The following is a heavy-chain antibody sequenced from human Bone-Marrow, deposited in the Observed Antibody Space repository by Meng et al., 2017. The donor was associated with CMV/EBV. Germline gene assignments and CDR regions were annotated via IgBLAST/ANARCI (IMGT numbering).Heavy chain of an antibody. J-gene: IGHJ3*02. CDR3: ARVFTREGSAFNAFDI. Sequence: GEALKISCAASGFMFSRYWMSWVRQAPGKGLEWVANIKPDGSDTDYLDSVKGRFAISRDNARNSLYLNLDSLRAQDTAFYYGARVFTREGSAFNAFDIWGQGTVVTVSS. D-gene: IGHD2-15*01. CDR1: GFMFSRYW. V-gene: IGHV3-7*01. CDR2: IKPDGSDT.